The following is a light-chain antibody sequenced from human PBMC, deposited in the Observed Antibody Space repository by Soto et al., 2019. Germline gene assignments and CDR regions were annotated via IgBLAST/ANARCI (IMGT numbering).Light chain of an antibody. Sequence: DIQMTKSPSTLSASVGDRVTITCRASQSISSWLAWYQQKPGKAPKLLIYKASTLESGVPSRLSGSESGTEFNLTINSLQPDDFATYYCQQYSSWWTFGQGTKVEIK. CDR1: QSISSW. V-gene: IGKV1-5*03. CDR2: KAS. CDR3: QQYSSWWT. J-gene: IGKJ1*01.